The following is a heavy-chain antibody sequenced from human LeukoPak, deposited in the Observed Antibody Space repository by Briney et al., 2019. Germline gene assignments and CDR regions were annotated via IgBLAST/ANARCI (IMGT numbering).Heavy chain of an antibody. V-gene: IGHV4-39*07. CDR1: GGSISSSSYY. D-gene: IGHD6-19*01. CDR2: IYYSGST. J-gene: IGHJ4*02. CDR3: AREYKSTAVVPY. Sequence: PSETLSLTCTVSGGSISSSSYYWGWIRQPPGKGLEWIGSIYYSGSTYYNPSLKSRVTISVDTSKNQFSLKLSSVTAADTAVYYCAREYKSTAVVPYWGQGTLVTVSS.